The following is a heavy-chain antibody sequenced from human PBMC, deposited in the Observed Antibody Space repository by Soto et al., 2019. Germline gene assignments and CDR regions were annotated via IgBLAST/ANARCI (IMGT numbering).Heavy chain of an antibody. CDR2: MKPNSGNT. J-gene: IGHJ6*02. CDR1: GYTFTSYD. CDR3: ARRGYSSSWYYYYYYGMDV. V-gene: IGHV1-8*01. Sequence: QVQLVQSGAEVKKPGASVKVSCKASGYTFTSYDINWVRQATGQGLEWMGWMKPNSGNTGYAQKYQGRVTMTRNTSKSTDYMELSSLRSEDTAVYYCARRGYSSSWYYYYYYGMDVWGQGTTVTVSS. D-gene: IGHD6-13*01.